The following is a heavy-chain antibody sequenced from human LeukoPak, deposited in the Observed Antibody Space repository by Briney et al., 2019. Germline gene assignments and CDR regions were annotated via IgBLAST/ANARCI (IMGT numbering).Heavy chain of an antibody. J-gene: IGHJ6*02. CDR3: AKYLSVKGPPYALEV. CDR2: ISGSGDST. V-gene: IGHV3-23*01. CDR1: EFTFRSYA. Sequence: GGSLRLSCAASEFTFRSYAMQWVRQAPGKGLEWVSGISGSGDSTFYADSVKGRFTIPRDNSKNTLYLQMNSLRVEDTAVYYCAKYLSVKGPPYALEVWGQGTTVTVSS.